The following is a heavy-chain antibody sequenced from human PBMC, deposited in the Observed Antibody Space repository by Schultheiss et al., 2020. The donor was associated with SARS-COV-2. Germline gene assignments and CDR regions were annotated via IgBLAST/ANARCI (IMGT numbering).Heavy chain of an antibody. CDR3: VREGLTWDAYDI. CDR2: FSAYNGDT. D-gene: IGHD6-19*01. CDR1: GYTFTNYG. J-gene: IGHJ3*02. V-gene: IGHV1-18*01. Sequence: ASVKVSCKTSGYTFTNYGITWVRQAPGQGLEWMGWFSAYNGDTTYAQKLQGRVTMTTDTSTSTAYMELRSLTSDDTAVYYCVREGLTWDAYDIWGQGTLVTVSS.